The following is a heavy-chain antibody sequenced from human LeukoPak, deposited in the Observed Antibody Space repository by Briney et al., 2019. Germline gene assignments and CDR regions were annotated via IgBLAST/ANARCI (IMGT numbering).Heavy chain of an antibody. CDR2: IYYSGST. J-gene: IGHJ4*02. CDR1: GGSVSSNTYS. CDR3: ARYSGYDYSFEY. V-gene: IGHV4-61*01. Sequence: SETLSLTCTVSGGSVSSNTYSWAWIRQPPGKGLEWIGYIYYSGSTNYNPSLKSRVTISVDTSKNQFSLKLSSVTAADTAVYYCARYSGYDYSFEYWGQGTLVTVSS. D-gene: IGHD5-12*01.